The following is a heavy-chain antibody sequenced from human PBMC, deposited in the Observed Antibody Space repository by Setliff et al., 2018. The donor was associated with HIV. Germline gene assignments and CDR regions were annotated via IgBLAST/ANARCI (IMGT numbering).Heavy chain of an antibody. J-gene: IGHJ3*02. V-gene: IGHV1-46*01. CDR3: ATITVAGTGAFDI. D-gene: IGHD6-19*01. Sequence: ASVKVSCKASEYTLTGEYFHWVRQAPGQGLEWMGIINPSGGSTSYAQKFQGRVTMTTDTSTTTAYMELRSLRSDDTAVYYCATITVAGTGAFDIWGQGTMVTVSS. CDR2: INPSGGST. CDR1: EYTLTGEY.